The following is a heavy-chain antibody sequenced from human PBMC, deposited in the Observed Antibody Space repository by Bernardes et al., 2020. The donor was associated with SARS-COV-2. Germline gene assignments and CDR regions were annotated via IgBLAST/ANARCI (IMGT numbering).Heavy chain of an antibody. CDR2: ISAYNGYT. J-gene: IGHJ4*02. V-gene: IGHV1-18*01. Sequence: SVKVSCKTSGYTFTAYVIIWVRQAPGQGLESMGWISAYNGYTNYAQKFQGRVTMTTDTSTSTAYMELRSLRSDDTAIYYCARGLISDCSGGRCYPDYGDYFDYWGQGTLLTVSS. CDR3: ARGLISDCSGGRCYPDYGDYFDY. D-gene: IGHD2-15*01. CDR1: GYTFTAYV.